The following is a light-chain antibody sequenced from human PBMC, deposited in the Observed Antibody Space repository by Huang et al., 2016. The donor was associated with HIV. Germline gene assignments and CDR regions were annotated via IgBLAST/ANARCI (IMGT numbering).Light chain of an antibody. CDR2: DAS. Sequence: EVVLTQSPDTLSLSPGERATLSCRASQNVSSYLAWYQQKAGQTPSLLIYDASNRATGIPARFSCSGSGTDFTLTISSLEPIDSAVYYCQQRTSWPTFGQGTKLEI. V-gene: IGKV3-11*01. J-gene: IGKJ2*01. CDR1: QNVSSY. CDR3: QQRTSWPT.